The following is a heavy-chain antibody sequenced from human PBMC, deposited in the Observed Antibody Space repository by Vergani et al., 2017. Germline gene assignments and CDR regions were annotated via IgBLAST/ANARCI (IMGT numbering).Heavy chain of an antibody. V-gene: IGHV4-4*07. CDR1: GFSLSRFW. D-gene: IGHD2-21*01. CDR2: IYTSGAT. J-gene: IGHJ3*01. CDR3: ARDGGEYDKDALDV. Sequence: VQLVESGGGLVQPGGSLRLSCAASGFSLSRFWMTWLRQSAGKGLEWIGRIYTSGATNYNPSLRSRAIMSVDASKKQFSLKLTSVTAADTAVYYCARDGGEYDKDALDVWGQGTKVTVTS.